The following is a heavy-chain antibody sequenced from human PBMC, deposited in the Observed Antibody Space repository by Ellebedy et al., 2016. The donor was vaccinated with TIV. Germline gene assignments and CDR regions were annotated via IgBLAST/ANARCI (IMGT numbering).Heavy chain of an antibody. CDR1: GGSISPYY. J-gene: IGHJ4*02. V-gene: IGHV4-59*08. Sequence: MPSETLSLTCTVSGGSISPYYWSWIRQPPGKGLEWIGYISYSGSTNYNPSLTSRVTISVDTSKNHFSLRLTSVTAADTAVYYCARRTFGGVIAYFDYWGQGTLVTVSS. CDR3: ARRTFGGVIAYFDY. D-gene: IGHD3-16*02. CDR2: ISYSGST.